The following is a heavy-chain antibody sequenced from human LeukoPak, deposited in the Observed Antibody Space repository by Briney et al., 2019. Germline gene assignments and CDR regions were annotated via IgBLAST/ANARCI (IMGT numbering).Heavy chain of an antibody. Sequence: SETLSLTCKMSGGSIGDFYWSWVRQPPGKGLEWIGYIYHSGSNSYNPSLKSRVTISLDKSENSFSLKLTSVTPADTAVYYCARGADFWTGYFHFDNWGQGTQVAVSP. CDR3: ARGADFWTGYFHFDN. J-gene: IGHJ4*02. CDR1: GGSIGDFY. CDR2: IYHSGSN. V-gene: IGHV4-59*01. D-gene: IGHD3/OR15-3a*01.